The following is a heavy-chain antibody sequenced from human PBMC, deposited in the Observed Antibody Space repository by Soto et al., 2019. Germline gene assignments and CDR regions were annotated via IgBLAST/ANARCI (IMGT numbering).Heavy chain of an antibody. V-gene: IGHV3-30*03. Sequence: QVQLVESGGGVVQPGRSLRLSCAVSGFTVSTYGMHWVRQAPGKGLEWVAVISRDGGTKYYADSVKGRFTISRDNSRNRLFLVMNSLRGGDLAVYYFSGGVASGCWGQGTLVTVS. CDR1: GFTVSTYG. CDR3: SGGVASGC. CDR2: ISRDGGTK. D-gene: IGHD2-8*02. J-gene: IGHJ1*01.